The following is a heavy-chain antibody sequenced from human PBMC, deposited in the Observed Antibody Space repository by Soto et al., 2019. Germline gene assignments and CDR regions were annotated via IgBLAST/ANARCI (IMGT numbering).Heavy chain of an antibody. CDR1: GFTFSSYA. J-gene: IGHJ4*02. CDR3: AKDRVLRYFDWLLHFDY. D-gene: IGHD3-9*01. CDR2: ISGSGGST. Sequence: GSLRLSGAASGFTFSSYAMSWVRQARGKGLEWVSAISGSGGSTYYADSVKGRFTISRDNSKNTLYLQMNSLRAEDTAVYYCAKDRVLRYFDWLLHFDYWGQGTLVTVSS. V-gene: IGHV3-23*01.